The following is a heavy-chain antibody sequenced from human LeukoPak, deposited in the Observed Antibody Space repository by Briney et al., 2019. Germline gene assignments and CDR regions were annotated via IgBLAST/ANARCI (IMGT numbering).Heavy chain of an antibody. D-gene: IGHD3-22*01. CDR1: GFTFSRYW. CDR3: VTYRNYDSSRSEPRLDY. J-gene: IGHJ4*02. Sequence: PGGSLRLSCAASGFTFSRYWMSWVRQTPEEGLEWVAYIKDDGGERYYVDSVKGRFTVSRDNAKNSLYLQMNSLRAEDTAVYYCVTYRNYDSSRSEPRLDYWGQGTLVTVSS. CDR2: IKDDGGER. V-gene: IGHV3-7*05.